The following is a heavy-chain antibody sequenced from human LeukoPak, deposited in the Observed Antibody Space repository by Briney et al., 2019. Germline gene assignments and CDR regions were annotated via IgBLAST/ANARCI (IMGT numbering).Heavy chain of an antibody. D-gene: IGHD3-3*01. CDR3: ERRIESYDFWSAYYTPDY. CDR2: INSDGSKT. Sequence: PGGSLRLSCAASGFTFSSCWMYWVRQAPGKGLVWVSRINSDGSKTRYADSVKGRFTISRDNAKNTLYLQMNSLRAEDTAVYYCERRIESYDFWSAYYTPDYWGQGTLVTVSS. J-gene: IGHJ4*02. CDR1: GFTFSSCW. V-gene: IGHV3-74*01.